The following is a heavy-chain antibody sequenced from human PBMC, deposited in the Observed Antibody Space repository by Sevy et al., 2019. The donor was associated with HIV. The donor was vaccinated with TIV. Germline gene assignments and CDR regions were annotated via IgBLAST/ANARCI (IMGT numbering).Heavy chain of an antibody. D-gene: IGHD3-10*01. CDR1: GYTFKSYY. CDR3: ARGGGGWSGDQNWFDP. Sequence: ASVKVSCKASGYTFKSYYIHWVRQGPGQGLEWMGLISAYNGYTNYPQSLQGRGTMTTDTSTSTAYMELRNLRFDDTAVYYCARGGGGWSGDQNWFDPWGPGTLVTVSS. J-gene: IGHJ5*02. CDR2: ISAYNGYT. V-gene: IGHV1-18*01.